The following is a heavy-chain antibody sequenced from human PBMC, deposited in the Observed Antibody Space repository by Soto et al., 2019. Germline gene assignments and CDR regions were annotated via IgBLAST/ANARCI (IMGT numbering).Heavy chain of an antibody. V-gene: IGHV3-7*03. J-gene: IGHJ4*02. CDR3: ARIGYSSSSLDY. CDR2: IKQDGGQK. CDR1: GFIFRNYW. Sequence: LRLSCAASGFIFRNYWMGWVRQAPGKGLEWVANIKQDGGQKYYVDSVKGRFTISRDNARNSVYLQINSLRAEDTAMYYCARIGYSSSSLDYWGLGTLVTVSS. D-gene: IGHD6-6*01.